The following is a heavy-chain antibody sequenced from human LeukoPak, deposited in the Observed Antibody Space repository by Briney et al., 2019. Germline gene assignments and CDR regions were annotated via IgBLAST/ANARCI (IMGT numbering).Heavy chain of an antibody. D-gene: IGHD1-26*01. CDR2: VNESGGT. J-gene: IGHJ5*02. CDR3: ARGQGATVPQVGKNWFDP. V-gene: IGHV4-34*01. Sequence: SETLSLTCAVYIDSFSNYHWNWIRQTPAKGMEWIGEVNESGGTNISPSLRSRVILSVDTSKNQFSLKLISVTVADTAIYYCARGQGATVPQVGKNWFDPWGQGTRVTFSS. CDR1: IDSFSNYH.